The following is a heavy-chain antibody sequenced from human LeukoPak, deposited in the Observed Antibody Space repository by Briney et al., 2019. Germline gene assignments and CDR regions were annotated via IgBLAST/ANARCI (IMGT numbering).Heavy chain of an antibody. D-gene: IGHD3-10*01. V-gene: IGHV1-24*01. Sequence: ASAKVSCKVSGYTLTELSMHWVRQAPGKGLEWMGGFDPEDGETIYAQKFQGRVTMTEDTSTDTAYMELSSLRSEDTAVYYCATDGYYYGSGSSNWFDPWGQGTLVTVSS. J-gene: IGHJ5*02. CDR1: GYTLTELS. CDR2: FDPEDGET. CDR3: ATDGYYYGSGSSNWFDP.